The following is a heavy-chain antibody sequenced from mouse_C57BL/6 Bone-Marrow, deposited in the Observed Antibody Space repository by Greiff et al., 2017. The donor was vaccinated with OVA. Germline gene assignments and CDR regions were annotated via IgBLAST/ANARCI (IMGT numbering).Heavy chain of an antibody. J-gene: IGHJ2*01. CDR2: INPGSGGT. CDR3: SRCGGNGNCFDY. Sequence: VQLLQSGAELVRPGTSVKVSCKASGYAFTNYLIEWVKQRPGQGLEWIGVINPGSGGTNYNEKFKGKATLTAAKSSSTAYMQLSSLASDDYAVCFWSRCGGNGNCFDYWGQGTTLTVSS. D-gene: IGHD1-1*01. CDR1: GYAFTNYL. V-gene: IGHV1-54*01.